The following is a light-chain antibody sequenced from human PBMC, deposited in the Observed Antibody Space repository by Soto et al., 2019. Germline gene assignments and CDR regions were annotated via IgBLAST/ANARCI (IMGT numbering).Light chain of an antibody. V-gene: IGLV3-21*02. J-gene: IGLJ3*02. CDR3: QVWDSNTDHPV. Sequence: SYELTQPPPVSVAPGQTAKITCWGDNIGTTSVHWYQQKPGQAPVLVVYDESDRPSGIPERFSGSISANTATLTISRVQAADEADYYYQVWDSNTDHPVFGGGTKLTVL. CDR1: NIGTTS. CDR2: DES.